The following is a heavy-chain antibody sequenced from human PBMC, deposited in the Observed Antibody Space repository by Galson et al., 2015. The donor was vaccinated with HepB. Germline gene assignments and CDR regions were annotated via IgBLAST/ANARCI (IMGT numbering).Heavy chain of an antibody. D-gene: IGHD4-23*01. CDR1: GGSISSSSYY. V-gene: IGHV4-39*01. J-gene: IGHJ1*01. CDR2: IYYSGST. CDR3: ARQNDGGNSGEYFQH. Sequence: SETLSLTCTVSGGSISSSSYYWGWIRQPPGKGLEWIGSIYYSGSTYYNPSLKSRVTISVDTSKNQFSLKLSSVTAADTAVYYCARQNDGGNSGEYFQHWGQGTLVTVSS.